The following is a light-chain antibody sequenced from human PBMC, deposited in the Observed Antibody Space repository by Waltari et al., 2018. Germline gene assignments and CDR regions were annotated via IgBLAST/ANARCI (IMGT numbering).Light chain of an antibody. Sequence: QSALTQPASVSGSPGQSITISCTGTSSDVGTYNLVSWYQQHPGKAPKLMIYEGSRRPSGVSNHFSGSNSGNTASLTISGLQAEDEADYYCCSYAGSSTPVVFGGGTKLTVL. V-gene: IGLV2-23*01. CDR1: SSDVGTYNL. CDR2: EGS. CDR3: CSYAGSSTPVV. J-gene: IGLJ2*01.